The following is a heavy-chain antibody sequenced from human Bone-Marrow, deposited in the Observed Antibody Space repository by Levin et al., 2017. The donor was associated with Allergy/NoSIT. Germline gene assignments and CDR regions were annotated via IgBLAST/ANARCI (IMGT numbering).Heavy chain of an antibody. CDR1: GFTFSDYY. D-gene: IGHD3-10*01. J-gene: IGHJ5*02. Sequence: GGSLRLSCATSGFTFSDYYMSWIRQAPGKGLEWVSYISSSGGYTNYADSVKGRFTISRDNAKNSLYLQMNSLRVEDTAVFYCANGSGSFDNWGQGTLVTVSS. V-gene: IGHV3-11*03. CDR2: ISSSGGYT. CDR3: ANGSGSFDN.